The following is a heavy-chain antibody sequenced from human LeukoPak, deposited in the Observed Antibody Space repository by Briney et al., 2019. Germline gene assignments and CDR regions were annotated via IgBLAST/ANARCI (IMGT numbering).Heavy chain of an antibody. CDR3: ARDRDDSWFDP. CDR1: GGSISSGGYY. V-gene: IGHV4-31*03. D-gene: IGHD5-24*01. CDR2: IYYSGST. Sequence: SETLSLTCTVYGGSISSGGYYWSWIRQLPGKCLEWIGYIYYSGSTYYNPSLKSRVSISVATSKNRFSLRLSSVTAADTAVYYCARDRDDSWFDPWGQGTLVTVSS. J-gene: IGHJ5*02.